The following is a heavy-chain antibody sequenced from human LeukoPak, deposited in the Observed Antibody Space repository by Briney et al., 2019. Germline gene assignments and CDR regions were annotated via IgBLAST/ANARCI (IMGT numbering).Heavy chain of an antibody. D-gene: IGHD1-14*01. CDR2: IYHSGST. V-gene: IGHV4-59*01. J-gene: IGHJ3*02. CDR3: AREPGLPEGGAFDI. CDR1: GGSISSYY. Sequence: PSETLSLTCTVSGGSISSYYWSWIRQPPGKGLEWIGYIYHSGSTNYNPSLKSRVTISVDTSKNQFSLKLSSVTAADTAVYYCAREPGLPEGGAFDIWGQGTMVTVSS.